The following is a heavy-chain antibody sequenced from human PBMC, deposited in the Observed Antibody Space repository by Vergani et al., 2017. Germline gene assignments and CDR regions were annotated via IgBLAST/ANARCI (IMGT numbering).Heavy chain of an antibody. CDR1: GFTFDDYA. CDR3: AKEVGVPDAEDNYYYYGMDV. V-gene: IGHV3-9*01. J-gene: IGHJ6*04. Sequence: EVQLVESGGGLVQPGRSLRLSCAASGFTFDDYAMHWVRQAPGKGLEWVSGISWNSGSIGYADSVKGLFTISRDNAKKSLYLQMNSRRAEDTALYYCAKEVGVPDAEDNYYYYGMDVWGEGTTVTVSS. D-gene: IGHD2-2*01. CDR2: ISWNSGSI.